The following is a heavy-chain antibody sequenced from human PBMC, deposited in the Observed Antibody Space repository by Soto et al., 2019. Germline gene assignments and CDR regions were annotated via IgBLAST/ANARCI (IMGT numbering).Heavy chain of an antibody. CDR2: INAGNGNT. J-gene: IGHJ4*02. CDR1: GYTFTSYA. D-gene: IGHD2-8*01. V-gene: IGHV1-3*01. Sequence: ASVKVSCKASGYTFTSYAMHWVRQAPGQRLEWMGWINAGNGNTKYSQKFQGRVTITRDTSASTAYMELNSLKTEDTAVYYCTAGKLYPSLDFDYWGQGTLVTVSS. CDR3: TAGKLYPSLDFDY.